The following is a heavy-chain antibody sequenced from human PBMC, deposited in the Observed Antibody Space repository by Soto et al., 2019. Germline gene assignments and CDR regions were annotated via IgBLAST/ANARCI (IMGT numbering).Heavy chain of an antibody. CDR2: ISIGGDKT. CDR3: AKWDGYGDH. V-gene: IGHV3-23*01. D-gene: IGHD5-12*01. Sequence: EVQLLESGGDLIQPEGSLRLSCAASGFTCSSNSFTWVRQAPGKGLEYVSGISIGGDKTWHADSVKGRFTVSRDNSKNTVYLQMNSLRVDDTAVYYCAKWDGYGDHWGQGTLVTVSS. J-gene: IGHJ5*02. CDR1: GFTCSSNS.